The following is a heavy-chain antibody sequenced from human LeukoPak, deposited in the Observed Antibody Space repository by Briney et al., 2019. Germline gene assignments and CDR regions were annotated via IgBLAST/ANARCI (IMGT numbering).Heavy chain of an antibody. CDR3: ARALASSSWYGLNY. CDR2: ISYDGSNE. Sequence: PGGSLRLSCAASGFIFSSSGLHWVRQTPGKGLEWVAVISYDGSNEYYADSVKGRFIISRDNSKNTLFLQMNRLRTEDTAIYHCARALASSSWYGLNYWGQGTLVTVSS. D-gene: IGHD6-13*01. J-gene: IGHJ4*02. CDR1: GFIFSSSG. V-gene: IGHV3-30*03.